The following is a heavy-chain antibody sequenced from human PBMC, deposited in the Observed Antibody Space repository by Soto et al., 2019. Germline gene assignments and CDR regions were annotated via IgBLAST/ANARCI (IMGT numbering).Heavy chain of an antibody. CDR2: IKSKTDGGTT. CDR1: GFTFSNAW. D-gene: IGHD5-18*01. Sequence: EVQLVESGGGLVQPGGSLRLSCAASGFTFSNAWMSWVRQAPGKGLEWVGRIKSKTDGGTTDYAAPVKGRFTISRDDSKNTLYLQMNSLKTEDTAVYYCTTDTAMVNYYYYGMDVWGQGTTVTVSS. J-gene: IGHJ6*02. V-gene: IGHV3-15*01. CDR3: TTDTAMVNYYYYGMDV.